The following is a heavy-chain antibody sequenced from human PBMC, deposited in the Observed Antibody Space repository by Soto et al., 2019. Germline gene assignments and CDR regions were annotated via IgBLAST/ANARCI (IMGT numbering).Heavy chain of an antibody. CDR2: INPKTGST. CDR1: GYTFTDYY. V-gene: IGHV1-2*02. J-gene: IGHJ4*02. D-gene: IGHD6-6*01. Sequence: QVQLVQSGAEVKMPGASVKVSCKASGYTFTDYYVHWVRQAPGQGLEWVAWINPKTGSTHYAQKFQGRVTMTRDTSINTAYMEVTSLTSDDTAVYDCARTPESAHHDYWGQGTLVTVSS. CDR3: ARTPESAHHDY.